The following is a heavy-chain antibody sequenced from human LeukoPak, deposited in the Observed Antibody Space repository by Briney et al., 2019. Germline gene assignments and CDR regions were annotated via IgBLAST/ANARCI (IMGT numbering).Heavy chain of an antibody. D-gene: IGHD2-15*01. CDR2: IYHSGSA. J-gene: IGHJ4*02. Sequence: SETLSLTCAVSGYSISGAYYWGWIRQPPGKGLEWLGYIYHSGSAYYNPSLKSRVTISGDTSKNQFSLKLTSVTAADTAVYYCARPLLGYYFDSWGQGTLVTVSS. V-gene: IGHV4-38-2*01. CDR1: GYSISGAYY. CDR3: ARPLLGYYFDS.